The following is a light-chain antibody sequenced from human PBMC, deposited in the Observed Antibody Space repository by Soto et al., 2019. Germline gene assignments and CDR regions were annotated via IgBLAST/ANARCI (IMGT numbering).Light chain of an antibody. V-gene: IGLV2-14*01. CDR2: EVS. J-gene: IGLJ3*02. CDR3: SSYTRGSTLVV. Sequence: QSALTQPASVSGSPGQSITISCTGTSSDVGGYNYVSWYQQHPGKAPRLMTYEVSSRPSGVSDRFSGSKSGNTASLTISGLQAEDEADYYCSSYTRGSTLVVFGGGTKLTVL. CDR1: SSDVGGYNY.